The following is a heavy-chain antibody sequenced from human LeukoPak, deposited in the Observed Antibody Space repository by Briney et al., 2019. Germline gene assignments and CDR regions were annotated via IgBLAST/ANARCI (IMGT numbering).Heavy chain of an antibody. CDR3: ARDGNLVVAAPFDY. Sequence: GSLRLSCAASRFTFSNYEMNWVRQAPRKGLEWVSYISSSGSTIYYADSVKGRFTISRDNAKNSLYLQMNSLRAEDTAVYYCARDGNLVVAAPFDYWGQGTLVTVSS. CDR2: ISSSGSTI. J-gene: IGHJ4*02. V-gene: IGHV3-48*03. CDR1: RFTFSNYE. D-gene: IGHD2-15*01.